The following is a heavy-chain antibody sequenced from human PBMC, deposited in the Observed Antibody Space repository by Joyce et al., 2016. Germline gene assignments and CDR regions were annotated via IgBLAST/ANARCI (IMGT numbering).Heavy chain of an antibody. J-gene: IGHJ3*02. CDR2: INACKGNT. D-gene: IGHD3-22*01. V-gene: IGHV1-3*01. CDR3: ARDAPPTYYYDSSGLPDAFDI. Sequence: QVQLVQSGAEVKKPGASVKVSCKASGYTFTTYTMHWGRQAPGQRLELMGWINACKGNTEYSQKFQGRVTITRDTAASRAYMELSSLRSEDTAVYYCARDAPPTYYYDSSGLPDAFDIWGQGTMVTVSS. CDR1: GYTFTTYT.